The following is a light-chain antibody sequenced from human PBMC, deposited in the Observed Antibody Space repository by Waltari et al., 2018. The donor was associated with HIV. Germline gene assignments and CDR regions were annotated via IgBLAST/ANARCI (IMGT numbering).Light chain of an antibody. V-gene: IGLV2-8*01. CDR1: SSDVGVYNY. CDR2: EVT. Sequence: QSALTQPLSASGSPGQSVTISCTGTSSDVGVYNYVSWYQQHPGNAPRRIIYEVTKRAGGLPGRVSGSKSGNTASLTVAGLQAEDEGDYYGSSYAGSHIVVFGGGTKVTVL. CDR3: SSYAGSHIVV. J-gene: IGLJ2*01.